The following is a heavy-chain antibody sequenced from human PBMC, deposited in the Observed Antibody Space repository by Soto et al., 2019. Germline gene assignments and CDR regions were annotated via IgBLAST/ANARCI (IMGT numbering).Heavy chain of an antibody. CDR3: ARGGPALYYYGMDV. Sequence: AXVKVSCKASGYTFTSYYMPWVRQAPGQGLEWMGIINPSGGSASYAQKFQGRVTMTRDASTSTVYMELSSLRSEDTAVYYCARGGPALYYYGMDVWGQGTTVTVSS. V-gene: IGHV1-46*01. J-gene: IGHJ6*02. CDR1: GYTFTSYY. CDR2: INPSGGSA.